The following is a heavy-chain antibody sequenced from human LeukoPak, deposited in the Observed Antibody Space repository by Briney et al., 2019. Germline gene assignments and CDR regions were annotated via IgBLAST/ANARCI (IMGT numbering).Heavy chain of an antibody. CDR1: GYSISSGNY. CDR3: TREIGGTTVHY. Sequence: SETLSLTCSVSGYSISSGNYWGWIRLPPGKGLQWIGSIYHSGSTYYNPSLKSRVTISVDTSKNQFSLKLSSVTAADTAVYYCTREIGGTTVHYWGHGMLVTVSS. CDR2: IYHSGST. V-gene: IGHV4-38-2*02. J-gene: IGHJ4*01. D-gene: IGHD1-7*01.